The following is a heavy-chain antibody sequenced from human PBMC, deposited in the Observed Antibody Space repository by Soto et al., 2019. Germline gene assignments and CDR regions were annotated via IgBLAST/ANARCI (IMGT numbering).Heavy chain of an antibody. Sequence: SVKVSCKASGGTFSSYAISWVRQAPGQGLEWMGGIIPIFGTANYAQKFQGRVTITADESTSTAYMELSSLRSEDTAVYYCARDGVAAPGTIPNYYYYGMNVWGQGTTVTVSS. CDR1: GGTFSSYA. CDR2: IIPIFGTA. CDR3: ARDGVAAPGTIPNYYYYGMNV. J-gene: IGHJ6*02. D-gene: IGHD6-13*01. V-gene: IGHV1-69*13.